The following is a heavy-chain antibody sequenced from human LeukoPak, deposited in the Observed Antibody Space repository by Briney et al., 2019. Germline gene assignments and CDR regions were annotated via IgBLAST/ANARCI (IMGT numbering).Heavy chain of an antibody. CDR2: IRYDGSNK. Sequence: GGSLTLSCAASRLPFSSYGKHCVRQAPGRGVEGVAYIRYDGSNKYYAVSVRGRFTLYRDNQENTLYLNKNSESPGDAAVYYCAKDLGLRYFDWLLDEGRNYFDYWGQGTLVTVSS. J-gene: IGHJ4*02. D-gene: IGHD3-9*01. CDR1: RLPFSSYG. CDR3: AKDLGLRYFDWLLDEGRNYFDY. V-gene: IGHV3-30*02.